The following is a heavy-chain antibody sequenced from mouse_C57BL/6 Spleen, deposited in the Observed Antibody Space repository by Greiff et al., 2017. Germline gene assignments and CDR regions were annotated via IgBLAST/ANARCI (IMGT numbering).Heavy chain of an antibody. CDR2: IRNKANGYTT. CDR1: GFTFTDYY. Sequence: DVQLVESGGGLVQPGGSLSLSCAASGFTFTDYYMSWVRQPPGKALEWLGFIRNKANGYTTEYSASVKGRFTISRDNSQSILYLQKNALRAEDSATYYCARWELGTWFAYWGQGTLVTVSA. J-gene: IGHJ3*01. D-gene: IGHD4-1*01. V-gene: IGHV7-3*01. CDR3: ARWELGTWFAY.